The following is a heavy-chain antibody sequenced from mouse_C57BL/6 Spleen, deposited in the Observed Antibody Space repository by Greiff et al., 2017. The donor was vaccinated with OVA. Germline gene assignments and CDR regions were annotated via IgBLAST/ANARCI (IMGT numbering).Heavy chain of an antibody. CDR3: TPLDGYYGAY. CDR2: IDPSDSYT. J-gene: IGHJ3*01. Sequence: QVQLKQPGAELVKPGASVKLSCKASGYTFTSYWMQWVKQRPGQGLEWIGEIDPSDSYTNYNQKFKGKATLTVDTSSSTAYMELRSLTSEDSAVYYCTPLDGYYGAYWGQGTLVTVSA. V-gene: IGHV1-50*01. CDR1: GYTFTSYW. D-gene: IGHD2-3*01.